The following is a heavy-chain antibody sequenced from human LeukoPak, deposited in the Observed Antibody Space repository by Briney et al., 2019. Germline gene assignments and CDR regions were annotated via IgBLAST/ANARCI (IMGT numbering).Heavy chain of an antibody. Sequence: SETLSLTCTVSGGSISSSSYYWAWLRQPPAKGLEWIGNIYFSGNTYYNPFLQSRVTMSVDTSKNQFSLKLNSVTAADTAVYYCARVSSSWPHYYFDYWGQGTRVTASS. D-gene: IGHD6-13*01. V-gene: IGHV4-39*07. CDR1: GGSISSSSYY. CDR2: IYFSGNT. J-gene: IGHJ4*02. CDR3: ARVSSSWPHYYFDY.